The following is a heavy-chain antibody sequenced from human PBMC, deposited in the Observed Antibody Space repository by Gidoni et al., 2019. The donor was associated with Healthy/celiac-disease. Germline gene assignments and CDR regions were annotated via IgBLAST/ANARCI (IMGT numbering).Heavy chain of an antibody. CDR3: AKDRYYDFWSGYIDY. Sequence: EVQLLESGGGLVQPGGSLRLSCAASGFTFSSYVMSWVRQAPGKGLEWVSAISGSGGSTYYADSVKGRFTISRDNSKNTLYLQMNSLRAEDTAVYYCAKDRYYDFWSGYIDYWGQGTLVTVSS. CDR1: GFTFSSYV. V-gene: IGHV3-23*01. D-gene: IGHD3-3*01. CDR2: ISGSGGST. J-gene: IGHJ4*02.